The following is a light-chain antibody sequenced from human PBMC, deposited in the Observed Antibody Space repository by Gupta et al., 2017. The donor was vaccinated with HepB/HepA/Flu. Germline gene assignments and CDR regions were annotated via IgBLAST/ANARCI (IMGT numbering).Light chain of an antibody. J-gene: IGKJ1*01. Sequence: DIVMTQSPDSLAVSLGERTTINCRSSQSVLHNSNDKNYLAWYQQKPGQPPNLLMYCASTRESGVPDRFTGSGSGTNFTLTITSLQAEDVALYYCQQDASSPQTFGQGTRVEIK. V-gene: IGKV4-1*01. CDR2: CAS. CDR3: QQDASSPQT. CDR1: QSVLHNSNDKNY.